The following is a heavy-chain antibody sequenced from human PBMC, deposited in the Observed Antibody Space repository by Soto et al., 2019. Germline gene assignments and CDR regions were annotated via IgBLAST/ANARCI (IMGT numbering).Heavy chain of an antibody. Sequence: LRLSCATSGFTFTKFAMTWVRQPPGKGLEWVSSISSSSSYIYYADSVKGRFTISRDNAKNSLYLQMNSLRAEDTAVYYCARGYYSDYYYYGMDVWGQGTTVTVSS. CDR1: GFTFTKFA. CDR2: ISSSSSYI. D-gene: IGHD3-10*01. CDR3: ARGYYSDYYYYGMDV. J-gene: IGHJ6*02. V-gene: IGHV3-21*01.